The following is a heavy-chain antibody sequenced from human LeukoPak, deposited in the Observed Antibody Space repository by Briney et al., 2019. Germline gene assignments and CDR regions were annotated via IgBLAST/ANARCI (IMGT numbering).Heavy chain of an antibody. Sequence: SETLSLTCTVSGGSISSSNWWSWVRQPPGKGLEWIGEIYHSGSTNYNPSLKSRVTISVDKSKNQFSLKLSSVTAADTAVYYCARAFSAAGCSGGSCYWGYFDYWGQGTLVTVSS. CDR1: GGSISSSNW. J-gene: IGHJ4*02. D-gene: IGHD2-15*01. CDR2: IYHSGST. CDR3: ARAFSAAGCSGGSCYWGYFDY. V-gene: IGHV4-4*02.